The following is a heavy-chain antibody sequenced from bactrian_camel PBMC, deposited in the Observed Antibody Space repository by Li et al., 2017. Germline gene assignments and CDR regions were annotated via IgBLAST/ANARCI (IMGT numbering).Heavy chain of an antibody. V-gene: IGHV3S55*01. CDR2: IEFDGST. CDR1: GYTQSTYV. CDR3: AIDTRYRRCDTSLEYAD. J-gene: IGHJ4*01. D-gene: IGHD2*01. Sequence: HVQLVESGGGSVQAGGSLSLSCAVSGYTQSTYVMAWFRQAPGRERGGIAYIEFDGSTSYADTVKGRFTLSKDNDKNTFYLQMTSLQPEDTAMYYCAIDTRYRRCDTSLEYADWGQGTQVTVS.